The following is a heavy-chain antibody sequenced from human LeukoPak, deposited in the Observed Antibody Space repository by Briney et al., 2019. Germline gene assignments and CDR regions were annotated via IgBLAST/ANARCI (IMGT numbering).Heavy chain of an antibody. CDR1: GYTFTGHY. V-gene: IGHV1-2*02. D-gene: IGHD5-18*01. CDR2: INPNSGGT. Sequence: ASVKVSCKASGYTFTGHYMHWVRQAPGQGLEWMGWINPNSGGTNYAQKFQGRVTMTRDTSISTAYMELSRLRSDDTAVYYCARDESGYGRSNDYWGQGTLVTVSS. CDR3: ARDESGYGRSNDY. J-gene: IGHJ4*02.